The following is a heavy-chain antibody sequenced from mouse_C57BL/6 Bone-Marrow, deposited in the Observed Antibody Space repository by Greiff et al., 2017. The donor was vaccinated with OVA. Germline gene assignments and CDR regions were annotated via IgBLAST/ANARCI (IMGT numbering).Heavy chain of an antibody. CDR3: TRDPSYYDYDGGYWYFDV. CDR2: ISSGGDYI. Sequence: EVMLVESGEGLVKPGGSLKLSCAASGFTFSSYAMSWVRQTPEKRLEWVAYISSGGDYIYYADTVKGRFTISRDNARNTLYLQMSSLKSEDTAMYYCTRDPSYYDYDGGYWYFDVWGTGTTVTVSS. D-gene: IGHD2-4*01. V-gene: IGHV5-9-1*02. J-gene: IGHJ1*03. CDR1: GFTFSSYA.